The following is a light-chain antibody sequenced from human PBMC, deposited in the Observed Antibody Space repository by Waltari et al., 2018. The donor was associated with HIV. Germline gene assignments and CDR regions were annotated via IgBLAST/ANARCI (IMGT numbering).Light chain of an antibody. CDR2: EVT. Sequence: KYVSWYLQRPGKAPQIIIYEVTNRPSGVSDRFSGSKSGNTASLTISRLQPEDEAVYFCNSFTNSGTLEFGGGTKLTVL. V-gene: IGLV2-14*01. CDR1: KY. CDR3: NSFTNSGTLE. J-gene: IGLJ3*02.